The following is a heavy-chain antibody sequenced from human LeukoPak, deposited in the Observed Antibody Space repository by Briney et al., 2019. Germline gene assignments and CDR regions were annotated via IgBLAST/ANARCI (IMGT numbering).Heavy chain of an antibody. Sequence: ASVTVSCKASGYTFTSYVMNWVRQAPGQGLEWMGWINTNTGNPTYAQAFTGRFVFSLDTSVSTAYLQISSLKAEDTAVYYCAREGSRLAINWFDPWGQGTLVSVSS. D-gene: IGHD6-19*01. CDR3: AREGSRLAINWFDP. V-gene: IGHV7-4-1*02. J-gene: IGHJ5*02. CDR1: GYTFTSYV. CDR2: INTNTGNP.